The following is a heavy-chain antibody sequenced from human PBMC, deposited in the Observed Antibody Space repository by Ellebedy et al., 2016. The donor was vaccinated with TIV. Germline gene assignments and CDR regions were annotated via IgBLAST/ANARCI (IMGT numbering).Heavy chain of an antibody. V-gene: IGHV3-7*01. CDR1: GFTFRSYW. CDR2: INQDGSDK. CDR3: ARDGSYGDYLSPRHAFNM. Sequence: GGSLRLSRAASGFTFRSYWMSWVRQAPGKGLEWVGNINQDGSDKYYVDSVEGRFSISRDNAKNSLYLQMNSLRGEDTALYFCARDGSYGDYLSPRHAFNMWGQGTMVTVSS. D-gene: IGHD4-17*01. J-gene: IGHJ3*02.